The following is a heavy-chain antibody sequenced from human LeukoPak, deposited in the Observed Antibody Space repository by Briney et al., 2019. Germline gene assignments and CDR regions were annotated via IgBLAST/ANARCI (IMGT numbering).Heavy chain of an antibody. V-gene: IGHV4-59*01. CDR1: RDSISGYS. J-gene: IGHJ2*01. Sequence: SETLSLTCTVSRDSISGYSWSWIRQSPGGGLEWIGYIYYSGDTAYNPSLRSRVTMSVDTSKNQFSLQLRSMTTADTAVYYCARVDYGDYISGDWYFDLRGRGTLVTVSS. CDR2: IYYSGDT. CDR3: ARVDYGDYISGDWYFDL. D-gene: IGHD4-17*01.